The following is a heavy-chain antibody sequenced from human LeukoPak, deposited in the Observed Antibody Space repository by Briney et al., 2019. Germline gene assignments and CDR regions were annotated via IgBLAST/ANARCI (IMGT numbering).Heavy chain of an antibody. D-gene: IGHD6-13*01. CDR2: IIPIFGTA. CDR3: AAGTQYYYYYMDV. Sequence: SVRVSCKASGYTFTSYGISWVRQAPGQGLEWMGGIIPIFGTANYAQKFQGRVTITADESTSTAYMELSSLRSEDTAVYYCAAGTQYYYYYMDVWGKGTTVTISS. CDR1: GYTFTSYG. J-gene: IGHJ6*03. V-gene: IGHV1-69*13.